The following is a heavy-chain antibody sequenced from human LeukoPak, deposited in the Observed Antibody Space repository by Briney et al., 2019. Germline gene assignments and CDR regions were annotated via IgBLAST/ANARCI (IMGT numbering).Heavy chain of an antibody. D-gene: IGHD2-21*02. CDR3: ARGQTASASGY. CDR1: GGSISTYF. CDR2: IYDGGNT. J-gene: IGHJ4*02. Sequence: SETLSLTCTVSGGSISTYFWSWIRQPPGKGLEWIGYIYDGGNTNYNPSLKNRVTISVDTSKNQFFLNLTSVTAADTAVYFCARGQTASASGYWGQGTLVTVSS. V-gene: IGHV4-59*08.